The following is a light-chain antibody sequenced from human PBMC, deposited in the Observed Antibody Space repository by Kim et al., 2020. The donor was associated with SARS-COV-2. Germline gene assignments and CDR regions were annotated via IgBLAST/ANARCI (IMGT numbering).Light chain of an antibody. CDR2: GAS. CDR3: QQYNNWPPWT. Sequence: SRGERATLSCRASQSVSSSLAWFQQKPGQAPRLLMYGASTRATGVPARFSGSGSGTEFTLTISSLQSEDFAVYYCQQYNNWPPWTFGQGTKVDIK. V-gene: IGKV3-15*01. J-gene: IGKJ1*01. CDR1: QSVSSS.